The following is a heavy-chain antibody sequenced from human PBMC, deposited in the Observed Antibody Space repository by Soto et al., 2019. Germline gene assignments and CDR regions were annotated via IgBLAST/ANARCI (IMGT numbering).Heavy chain of an antibody. CDR3: ARDNGGGDFWSGLGAFDI. V-gene: IGHV4-4*07. D-gene: IGHD3-3*01. CDR1: GGSISSYY. Sequence: PSETLSLTCTASGGSISSYYWSWIQQPAGKGLEWIGRIYISGSTDYNPSLKSRVTMYVDTSRNLFSLKLSSVTAADTAVDYCARDNGGGDFWSGLGAFDIWGQGTRVTVSS. J-gene: IGHJ3*02. CDR2: IYISGST.